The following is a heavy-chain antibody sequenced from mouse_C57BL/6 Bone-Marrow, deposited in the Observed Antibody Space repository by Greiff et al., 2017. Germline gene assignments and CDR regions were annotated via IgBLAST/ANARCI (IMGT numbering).Heavy chain of an antibody. CDR3: ARDRYYYGSSLWYFDV. J-gene: IGHJ1*03. V-gene: IGHV1-52*01. CDR1: GYTFTSYW. D-gene: IGHD1-1*01. CDR2: IDPSDSET. Sequence: QVQLKQSGAELVKPGASVKLSCKASGYTFTSYWMHWVQQRPIQGLEWIGNIDPSDSETHYNQKFKDKATLTVDKSSSTAYMQLSSLTSGDSAVYYCARDRYYYGSSLWYFDVWGTGTTVTVSS.